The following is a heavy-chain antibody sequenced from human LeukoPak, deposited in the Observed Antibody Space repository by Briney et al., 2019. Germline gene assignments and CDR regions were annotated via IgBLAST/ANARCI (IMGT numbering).Heavy chain of an antibody. CDR3: AKEHETTGGPLGSYIFGY. V-gene: IGHV3-23*01. CDR1: GFTFSSYA. CDR2: ISGSGGST. D-gene: IGHD1-26*01. J-gene: IGHJ4*02. Sequence: GASLRLSCAASGFTFSSYAMSWGRQAPGKGLEWVSAISGSGGSTYYADSVKGRFTISRDNSKNTLYLQMNSLRAEDTAVYYCAKEHETTGGPLGSYIFGYWGQGTLVTVSS.